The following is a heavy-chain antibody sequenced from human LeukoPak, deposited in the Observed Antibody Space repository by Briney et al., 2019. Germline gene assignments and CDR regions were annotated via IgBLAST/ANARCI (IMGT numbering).Heavy chain of an antibody. CDR3: AREGVVVVAATPLGFDY. Sequence: SETLSLTCAVYGGSFSGYYWSWIRQPPGKGLEWIGEINHSGSTNYNPSLKSRVTISVDTSKNQFSLKLSSVTAADTAVYYCAREGVVVVAATPLGFDYWGQGTLVTVSS. CDR1: GGSFSGYY. J-gene: IGHJ4*02. V-gene: IGHV4-34*01. D-gene: IGHD2-15*01. CDR2: INHSGST.